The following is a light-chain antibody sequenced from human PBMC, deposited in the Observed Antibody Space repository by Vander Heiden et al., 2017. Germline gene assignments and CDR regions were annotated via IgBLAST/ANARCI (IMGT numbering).Light chain of an antibody. Sequence: DIVMTQSPLTLPGTPGESASISFSSIQSLLDSNGKNYLDWYLVKPGQSPQLLIYLGSNRASGVPDRFSGCGSGTYFTLKISRVEADDVGLYYCMQAQQTPRTFGQGTKVEIK. J-gene: IGKJ1*01. V-gene: IGKV2-28*01. CDR2: LGS. CDR1: QSLLDSNGKNY. CDR3: MQAQQTPRT.